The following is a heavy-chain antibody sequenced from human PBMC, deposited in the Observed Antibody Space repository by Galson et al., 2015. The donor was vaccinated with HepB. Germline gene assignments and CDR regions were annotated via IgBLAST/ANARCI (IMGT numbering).Heavy chain of an antibody. V-gene: IGHV3-30*04. CDR2: ISYDGSNK. CDR1: GFTFSSYA. J-gene: IGHJ4*02. D-gene: IGHD4-17*01. CDR3: ARDHSDYGDYLWYFDY. Sequence: SLRLSCAASGFTFSSYAMHWVRQAPGKGLEWVAVISYDGSNKYYADSVKGRFTISRDNSKNTLYLQMNSLRAEDTAVYYCARDHSDYGDYLWYFDYWGQGTLVTVSS.